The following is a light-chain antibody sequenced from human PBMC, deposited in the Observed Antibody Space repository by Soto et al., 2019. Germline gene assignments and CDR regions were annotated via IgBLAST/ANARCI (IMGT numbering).Light chain of an antibody. CDR3: SSYTSGSTLYV. Sequence: QSVLTQPAAVSGSPGQSITISCTGTSSDFYGFNYVSWYQQLPGKAPRLLIYEVTSRPSGVSNRFSGSKSGNTASPTISGLLAEDEADYYCSSYTSGSTLYVFGTGTKVTVL. J-gene: IGLJ1*01. CDR2: EVT. CDR1: SSDFYGFNY. V-gene: IGLV2-14*01.